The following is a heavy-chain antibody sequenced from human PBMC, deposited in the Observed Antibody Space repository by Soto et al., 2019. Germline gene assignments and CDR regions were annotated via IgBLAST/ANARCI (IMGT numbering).Heavy chain of an antibody. J-gene: IGHJ4*02. CDR2: INPGHGST. CDR1: GYTFTSYV. D-gene: IGHD6-19*01. CDR3: ARDVSGWAFYFEY. Sequence: ASVKVSCKASGYTFTSYVMYWVRKAPGQRLEWMGWINPGHGSTKYSQKFQVRVTITGDTPAITAYMESSSLISEDTAVFYGARDVSGWAFYFEYWGQGTRVTVPS. V-gene: IGHV1-3*01.